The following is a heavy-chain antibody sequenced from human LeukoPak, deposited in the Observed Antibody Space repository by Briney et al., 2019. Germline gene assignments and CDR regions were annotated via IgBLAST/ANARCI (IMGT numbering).Heavy chain of an antibody. V-gene: IGHV1-69*13. Sequence: GASVKVSCKASGGTFSSYAISWVRQAPGQGLEWMGGIIPIFGTANYAQKFQGRVTITADESTSTAYMELSSLRSEDTAVYYCARGGIVVVVAAARYNWFDPWGQGTLVTVSS. CDR2: IIPIFGTA. CDR1: GGTFSSYA. CDR3: ARGGIVVVVAAARYNWFDP. J-gene: IGHJ5*02. D-gene: IGHD2-15*01.